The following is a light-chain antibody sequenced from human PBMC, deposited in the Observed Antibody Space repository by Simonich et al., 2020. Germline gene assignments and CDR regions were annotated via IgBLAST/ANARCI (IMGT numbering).Light chain of an antibody. V-gene: IGLV2-14*01. CDR3: SSYTSSSNWV. J-gene: IGLJ3*02. CDR1: SSDVGGYNY. CDR2: DFS. Sequence: QSALTQPASVSGSPGQSITISCTGTSSDVGGYNYVSWYQQHPGKAPQLMIYDFSQRPSGVSNRFSGSKSGNTASLTISGLQAEDEADYYCSSYTSSSNWVFGGGTKLTVL.